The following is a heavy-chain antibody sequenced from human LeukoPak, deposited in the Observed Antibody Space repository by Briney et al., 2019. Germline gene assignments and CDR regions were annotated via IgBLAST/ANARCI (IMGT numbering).Heavy chain of an antibody. CDR1: GGSISSYY. CDR2: IYYSVST. CDR3: ALSRGGYYDSSGPSWAFDI. J-gene: IGHJ3*02. Sequence: SPTCPVSGGSISSYYWNWTRQPPGKGLEWIGFIYYSVSTNYNPSVKSRVTISIDTSKNQFSLKLSSVTAADTAVYYCALSRGGYYDSSGPSWAFDIWGQGTMDTVSS. V-gene: IGHV4-59*01. D-gene: IGHD3-22*01.